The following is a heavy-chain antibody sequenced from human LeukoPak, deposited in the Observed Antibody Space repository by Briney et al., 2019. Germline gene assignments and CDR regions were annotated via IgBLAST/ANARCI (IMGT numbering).Heavy chain of an antibody. Sequence: SETLSLTCTVSGGSISSGSYYWSWIRQPAGKGLEWIGRIYTSGSTNYNPSLKSRVTISVDTSKNQFSLKLSSVTAADTAVYYCARHSVDTAGDYWGQGTLVTVSS. CDR3: ARHSVDTAGDY. J-gene: IGHJ4*02. V-gene: IGHV4-61*02. CDR2: IYTSGST. D-gene: IGHD5-18*01. CDR1: GGSISSGSYY.